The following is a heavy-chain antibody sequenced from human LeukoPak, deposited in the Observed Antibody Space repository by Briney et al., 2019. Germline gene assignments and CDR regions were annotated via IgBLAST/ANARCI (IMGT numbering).Heavy chain of an antibody. J-gene: IGHJ4*02. CDR2: INPNSGDT. CDR1: GYTFTDYY. D-gene: IGHD2-2*01. CDR3: ARANFRYCSSTTCLFDY. V-gene: IGHV1-2*02. Sequence: GASVKVSCKASGYTFTDYYLHWVRHAPGQGFEWMGWINPNSGDTNYAQKFQGRVTMTRDTSISTAHMEMSRPRSDDTAVYYCARANFRYCSSTTCLFDYWGQGTLVTVS.